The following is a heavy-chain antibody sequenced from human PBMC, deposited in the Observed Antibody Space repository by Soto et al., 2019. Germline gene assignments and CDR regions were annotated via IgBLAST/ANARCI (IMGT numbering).Heavy chain of an antibody. CDR3: EMDSSGYGY. J-gene: IGHJ4*02. CDR1: VFSVDSDNYY. V-gene: IGHV4-61*01. Sequence: SATXSLAWTVSVFSVDSDNYYWGWIRQPPGKGLEWIGYIYYTGRTNYNPSLMSLVTISIDASRNQFSLKLSSVTAAETAVYYCEMDSSGYGYWGQGTLVTVSS. CDR2: IYYTGRT. D-gene: IGHD3-22*01.